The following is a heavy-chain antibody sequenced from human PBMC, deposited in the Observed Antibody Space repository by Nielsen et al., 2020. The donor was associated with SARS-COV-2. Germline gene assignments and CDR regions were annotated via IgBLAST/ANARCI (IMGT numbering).Heavy chain of an antibody. CDR1: GFTFDDYA. J-gene: IGHJ6*02. CDR2: ISWNSGSI. Sequence: SLKISCAASGFTFDDYAMHWVRQAPGKGLEWVSGISWNSGSIGYADSVKGRFTISRDNAKNSLYLQMNSLRAEDTALYYCAAAGTNYYGMDVWGQGTTVTVSS. D-gene: IGHD6-13*01. V-gene: IGHV3-9*01. CDR3: AAAGTNYYGMDV.